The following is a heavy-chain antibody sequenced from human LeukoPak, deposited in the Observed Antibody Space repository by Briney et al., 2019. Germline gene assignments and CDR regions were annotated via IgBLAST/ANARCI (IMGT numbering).Heavy chain of an antibody. Sequence: GGSLRLSCAASGFTFSSYWMHWVRHTPGKGLVWVSRIKGDGSSTSYADSVKGRFTISRDNAKNTLYLQMNSLRAEDTAVYYCARGPYYYYYYGMDVWGQGTTVTVSS. CDR2: IKGDGSST. CDR3: ARGPYYYYYYGMDV. V-gene: IGHV3-74*01. CDR1: GFTFSSYW. J-gene: IGHJ6*02.